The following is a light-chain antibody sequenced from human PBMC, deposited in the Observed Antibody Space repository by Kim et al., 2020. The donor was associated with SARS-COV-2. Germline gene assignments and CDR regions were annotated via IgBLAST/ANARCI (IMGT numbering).Light chain of an antibody. CDR3: QQSYSTPWT. V-gene: IGKV1-39*01. CDR2: LTS. Sequence: DIQMTQSPSALSASVGDNVTISCRASQTIKNNLNWYLQKPGQAPRLLIYLTSHLEGGVPSRFSGSGSGTAFTLTISSLQPEDFTTYYCQQSYSTPWTFGQGTKLEI. J-gene: IGKJ1*01. CDR1: QTIKNN.